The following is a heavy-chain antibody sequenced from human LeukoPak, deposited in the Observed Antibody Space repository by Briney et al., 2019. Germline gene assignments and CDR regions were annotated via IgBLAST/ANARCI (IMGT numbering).Heavy chain of an antibody. V-gene: IGHV1-18*01. CDR3: ARDEDGSGSRGWFDP. Sequence: GASVKVSCKASGYTFTSSGISWVRQAPGQGLEWMGWISAYNGDTNYAQKLQGRVTMTTDTSTSTAYMELRSLRSDDTAVYYCARDEDGSGSRGWFDPWGQGTLVTVSS. CDR2: ISAYNGDT. D-gene: IGHD3-10*01. CDR1: GYTFTSSG. J-gene: IGHJ5*02.